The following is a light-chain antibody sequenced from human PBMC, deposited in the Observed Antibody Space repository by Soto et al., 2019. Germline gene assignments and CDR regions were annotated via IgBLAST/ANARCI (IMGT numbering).Light chain of an antibody. CDR2: GAS. V-gene: IGKV3-20*01. CDR3: QQYGSSPWT. Sequence: EIVLTQSPGTLSLSPGERATLSCKASQGVGSNYLAWYQQKPGQAPRPLIYGASSRATGIPDRFSGSGSGADFTLTISRLAPEDCEVYYCQQYGSSPWTFGQGTTVEIK. J-gene: IGKJ1*01. CDR1: QGVGSNY.